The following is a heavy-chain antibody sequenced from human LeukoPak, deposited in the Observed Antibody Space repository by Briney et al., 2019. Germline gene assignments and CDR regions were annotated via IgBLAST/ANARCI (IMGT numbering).Heavy chain of an antibody. CDR1: GGSISSGSYY. CDR3: ARVLVAPTFYYYYYYMDV. CDR2: IYSGGST. D-gene: IGHD2-15*01. V-gene: IGHV3-66*01. Sequence: LSLTCTVSGGSISSGSYYWSWVRQAPGKGLEWVSVIYSGGSTYYADSVRGRFTISRDNSKNTLYLQMNSLRAEDTAVYYCARVLVAPTFYYYYYYMDVWGKGTTVTISS. J-gene: IGHJ6*03.